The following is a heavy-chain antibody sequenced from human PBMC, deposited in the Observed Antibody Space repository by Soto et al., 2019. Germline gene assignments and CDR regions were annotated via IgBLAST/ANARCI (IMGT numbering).Heavy chain of an antibody. CDR2: ISATGDNT. CDR1: GFVFGSYP. D-gene: IGHD6-13*01. CDR3: AKRSGSWYFFDH. V-gene: IGHV3-23*01. Sequence: EVQLLESGGGLGQPGGSLRISCTTSGFVFGSYPMAWVRQAPGKGLEWVSSISATGDNTYYADSVKGRCTIFRDNSKQTVFLQMNGLGAEDTGIYYCAKRSGSWYFFDHWGQGTLVAVSS. J-gene: IGHJ4*02.